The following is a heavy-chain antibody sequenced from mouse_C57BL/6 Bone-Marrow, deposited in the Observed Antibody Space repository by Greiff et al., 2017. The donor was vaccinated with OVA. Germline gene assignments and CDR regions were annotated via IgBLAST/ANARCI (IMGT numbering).Heavy chain of an antibody. J-gene: IGHJ1*03. CDR2: ISYSGST. V-gene: IGHV3-8*01. D-gene: IGHD1-1*01. Sequence: EVKLQESGPGLAKPSQTLSLPCSVTGYSITSDYWNWIRKFPGNKLEYMGYISYSGSTYYNPSLNSRISITRDTSKNQYYLQLNSVTTEDTATYYCARGNYYGSSWYFDVWGTGTTVTVSS. CDR3: ARGNYYGSSWYFDV. CDR1: GYSITSDY.